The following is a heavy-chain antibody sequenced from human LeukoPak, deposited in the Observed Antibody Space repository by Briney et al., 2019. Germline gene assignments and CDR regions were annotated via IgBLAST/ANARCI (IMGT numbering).Heavy chain of an antibody. CDR1: GFTVSSYW. Sequence: PGGSLRLSCAASGFTVSSYWMSWVRQAPGKGLEWVANIKQDGSEKYYVDSVKGRFTISRDNAKNLLYLQMHSLRAEDTDVHYCPRDLPFFTGYDDYWGQGTLVTVSS. J-gene: IGHJ4*01. CDR3: PRDLPFFTGYDDY. V-gene: IGHV3-7*03. D-gene: IGHD2-2*01. CDR2: IKQDGSEK.